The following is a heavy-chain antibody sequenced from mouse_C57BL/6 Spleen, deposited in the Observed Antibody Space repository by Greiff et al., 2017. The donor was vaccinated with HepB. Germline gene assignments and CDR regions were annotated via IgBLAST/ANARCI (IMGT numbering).Heavy chain of an antibody. D-gene: IGHD4-1*01. Sequence: VQLQQSGAELARPGASVKMSCKASGYTFTSYTMHWVKQRPGQGLEWIGYINPSSGYTKYNQKFKDKATLTADKSSSTAYMQLSSLTSEDSAVYYCARCGTGTAYAMDYWGQGTSVTVSS. CDR1: GYTFTSYT. J-gene: IGHJ4*01. CDR3: ARCGTGTAYAMDY. V-gene: IGHV1-4*01. CDR2: INPSSGYT.